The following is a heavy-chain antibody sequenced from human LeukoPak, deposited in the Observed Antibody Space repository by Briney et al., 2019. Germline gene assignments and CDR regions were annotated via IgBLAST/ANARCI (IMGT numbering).Heavy chain of an antibody. CDR2: IYTSGST. V-gene: IGHV4-4*07. D-gene: IGHD2-15*01. J-gene: IGHJ6*03. CDR3: AREEGYFCSGGSCYSYYMDV. CDR1: GYSISSGYY. Sequence: PSETLSLTCIVSGYSISSGYYWGWIRQPAGKGLEWIGRIYTSGSTNYNPSLKSRVTMSVDTSKNQFSLKLSSVTAADTAVYYCAREEGYFCSGGSCYSYYMDVWGKGTTVTISS.